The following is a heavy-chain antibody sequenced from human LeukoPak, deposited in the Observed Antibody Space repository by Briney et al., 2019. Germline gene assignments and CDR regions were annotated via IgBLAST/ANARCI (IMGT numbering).Heavy chain of an antibody. V-gene: IGHV1-2*02. CDR2: INPNSGGT. Sequence: GASVKVSCKASGYTSTAYYLHWVRQAPGQGLEWMGWINPNSGGTDYAQKFQGRVTMTRDTSISTVYMELSRLTSDDTAVYYCARIEQQLVYFDYWGQGTLVTVSS. J-gene: IGHJ4*02. CDR3: ARIEQQLVYFDY. D-gene: IGHD6-13*01. CDR1: GYTSTAYY.